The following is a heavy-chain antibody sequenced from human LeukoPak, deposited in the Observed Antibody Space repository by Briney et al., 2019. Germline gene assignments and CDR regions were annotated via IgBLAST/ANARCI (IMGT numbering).Heavy chain of an antibody. J-gene: IGHJ4*02. CDR1: GGSFSPHY. CDR2: INRGGST. CDR3: ARVGGDY. V-gene: IGHV4-34*01. Sequence: PSETLSLTCGVYGGSFSPHYWSWIRQSPGKGLEWIGEINRGGSTNYNPSFKSRVSISVDTSKNQFSLKLSSVTAADTAVYYCARVGGDYWGQGTLVTVSS. D-gene: IGHD2-15*01.